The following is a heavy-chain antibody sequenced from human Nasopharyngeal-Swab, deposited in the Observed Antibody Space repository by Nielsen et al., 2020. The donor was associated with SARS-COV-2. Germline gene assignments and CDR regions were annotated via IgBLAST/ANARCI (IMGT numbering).Heavy chain of an antibody. D-gene: IGHD2-21*02. CDR2: IYYSGST. J-gene: IGHJ6*02. V-gene: IGHV4-59*01. CDR3: ARDNSGIGVTPNGMDV. Sequence: SETLSLTCTVSGGSISSYYWSWIRQPPGKGLEWIGYIYYSGSTNYNPSLKSRVTTSVDTSKNQFSLKLSSVTAADTAVYYCARDNSGIGVTPNGMDVWGQGTTVTVSS. CDR1: GGSISSYY.